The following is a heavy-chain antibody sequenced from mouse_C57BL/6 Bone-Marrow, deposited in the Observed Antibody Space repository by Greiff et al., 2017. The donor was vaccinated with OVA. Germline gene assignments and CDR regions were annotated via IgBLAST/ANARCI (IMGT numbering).Heavy chain of an antibody. CDR1: GYTFTSYW. D-gene: IGHD2-2*01. CDR2: IHPNSGST. Sequence: QVQLQQPGAELVKPGASVKLSCKASGYTFTSYWMHWVKQRPGQGLEWIGMIHPNSGSTNYNEKFKSKATLTVDKSSSPAYMQLSSLTSEDSAVYYCARDWFWCAYWGQGTLVTVSA. CDR3: ARDWFWCAY. V-gene: IGHV1-64*01. J-gene: IGHJ3*01.